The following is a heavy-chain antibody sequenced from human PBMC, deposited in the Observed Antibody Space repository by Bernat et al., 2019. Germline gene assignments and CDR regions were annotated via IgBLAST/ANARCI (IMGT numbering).Heavy chain of an antibody. J-gene: IGHJ6*01. CDR1: GFTFSDYG. Sequence: QVQLVESGGGVVQPGGSLRLSCAASGFTFSDYGMPWVRQAPGKGLEWVAFVRYDGSNKYYADYVKGRFTISRDNSKNTLYMQMNSLRPEDTAVYYCAKDHPYGMDVWGQGTTVTVSS. CDR2: VRYDGSNK. V-gene: IGHV3-30*02. CDR3: AKDHPYGMDV.